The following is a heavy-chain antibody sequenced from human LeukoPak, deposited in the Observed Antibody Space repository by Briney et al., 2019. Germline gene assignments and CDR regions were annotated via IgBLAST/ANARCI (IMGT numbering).Heavy chain of an antibody. CDR2: INHSGST. V-gene: IGHV4-34*01. CDR1: GGSFSGYY. J-gene: IGHJ4*02. CDR3: ARDPAAEEYYFDY. D-gene: IGHD2-15*01. Sequence: SETLSLTCAVYGGSFSGYYWSWIRQPPGKGLEWIGEINHSGSTNYNPSLKSRVTISVDTSKNQFSLKLSSVTAADTAVYYCARDPAAEEYYFDYWGQGTLVTVSS.